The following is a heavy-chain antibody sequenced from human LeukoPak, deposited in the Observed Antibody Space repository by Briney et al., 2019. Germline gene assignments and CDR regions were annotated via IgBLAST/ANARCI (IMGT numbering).Heavy chain of an antibody. D-gene: IGHD3-22*01. Sequence: GGSLRLSCAASGVTFSSYSMNWVRQAPGKGLEWVSYISSSSSTIYYADSVKGRFTISRDNAKNSLYLQMNSLRAEDTAVYYCARPLHDSSGYSTPYFDYWGQGTLVTVSS. J-gene: IGHJ4*02. V-gene: IGHV3-48*01. CDR2: ISSSSSTI. CDR3: ARPLHDSSGYSTPYFDY. CDR1: GVTFSSYS.